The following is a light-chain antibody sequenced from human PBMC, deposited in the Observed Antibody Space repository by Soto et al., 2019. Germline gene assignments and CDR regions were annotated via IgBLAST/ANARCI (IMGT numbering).Light chain of an antibody. Sequence: AIQMTQSPSSLSASVGDRVIITCRASQAIRTELGWYQQRPGKAPKLLIYGTSNLQSGVPSKISGSGSGTDFTLTINGLQPEDFATYYCLQDYSYPRTFGQGTKV. V-gene: IGKV1-6*01. CDR2: GTS. J-gene: IGKJ1*01. CDR1: QAIRTE. CDR3: LQDYSYPRT.